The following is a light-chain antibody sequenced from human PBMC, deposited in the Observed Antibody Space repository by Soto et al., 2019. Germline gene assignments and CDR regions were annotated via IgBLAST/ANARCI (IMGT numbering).Light chain of an antibody. CDR1: QGSSSY. Sequence: DIQLTQSPSFLSASVGDRVTIACRASQGSSSYLAWYQQKPGKAPKLLIYAASTLQTGVPPRFSGSGSGTEFTPTISSLQPEDFATYYCQQLNSYPLTFGGGTKVDI. V-gene: IGKV1-9*01. CDR2: AAS. CDR3: QQLNSYPLT. J-gene: IGKJ4*01.